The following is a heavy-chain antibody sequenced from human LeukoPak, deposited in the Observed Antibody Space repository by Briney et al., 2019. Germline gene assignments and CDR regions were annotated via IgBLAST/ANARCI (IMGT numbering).Heavy chain of an antibody. CDR1: GFSLSSCW. CDR2: INSDGSST. CDR3: VRTMVGGALDY. J-gene: IGHJ4*02. Sequence: PGWSLRLSCTGSGFSLSSCWMHWVRQAPGKGLVWVSRINSDGSSTSYADSVKGRFTISRDNAKNTLYLKMNSLRAEATAVYYCVRTMVGGALDYWGQGTLVTVSS. D-gene: IGHD3-10*01. V-gene: IGHV3-74*01.